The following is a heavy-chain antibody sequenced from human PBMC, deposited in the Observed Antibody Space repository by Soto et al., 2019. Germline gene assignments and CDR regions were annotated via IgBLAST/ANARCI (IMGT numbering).Heavy chain of an antibody. D-gene: IGHD2-8*01. CDR1: GGSFSGYY. CDR2: ITHSGST. CDR3: ARDVMANNRYHWYFDL. J-gene: IGHJ2*01. Sequence: QVQLQQWGAGLLKPSETLSLTCAVYGGSFSGYYWSWIRQPPGKGLEWIGEITHSGSTNYNPSLKSRVTISVATSKSQFSLKLSSVTAADTAVYYCARDVMANNRYHWYFDLWGRGTLVTVSS. V-gene: IGHV4-34*01.